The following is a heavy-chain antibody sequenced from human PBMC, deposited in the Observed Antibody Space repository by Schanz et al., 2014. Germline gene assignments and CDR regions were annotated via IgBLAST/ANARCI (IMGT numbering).Heavy chain of an antibody. J-gene: IGHJ4*02. CDR1: GFTFSTYA. Sequence: VHLVESGGGVVQPGGSLRLSCAASGFTFSTYALHWVRQAPGKGLEWVAVIYSGGSTYYADSVKGRFTISRDNSKNTLYLQMNSLRAEDTAVYYCARDKGGYYPFDYWGQGTLVTVSS. CDR2: IYSGGST. CDR3: ARDKGGYYPFDY. V-gene: IGHV3-66*01. D-gene: IGHD3-3*01.